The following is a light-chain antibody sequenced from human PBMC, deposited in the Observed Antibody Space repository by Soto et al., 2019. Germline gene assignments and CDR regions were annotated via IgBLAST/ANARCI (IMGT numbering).Light chain of an antibody. CDR2: DAS. CDR3: QKHDGVPL. CDR1: QDISNH. V-gene: IGKV1-33*01. J-gene: IGKJ3*01. Sequence: DIQMTQSPSSLSASVGDRVTITCQASQDISNHLNWYQQKPGKSPNLLIYDASDLETGVPSRFSVGGSGTFFSFTINSLQPEDIATSFCQKHDGVPLFGPGTKVEIK.